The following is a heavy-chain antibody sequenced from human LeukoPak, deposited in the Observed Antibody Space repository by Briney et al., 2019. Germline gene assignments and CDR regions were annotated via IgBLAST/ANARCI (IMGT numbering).Heavy chain of an antibody. V-gene: IGHV3-48*03. CDR3: ARSAAAGTFFDY. D-gene: IGHD6-13*01. Sequence: GGSLRLSCAASGFTFSSYEMNWVRQAPGKGLEWVPYISSSGSTIYYADSVKGRFTISRDNAKNSLYLQMNSLRAEDTAVYYCARSAAAGTFFDYWGQGTLVTVSS. CDR2: ISSSGSTI. CDR1: GFTFSSYE. J-gene: IGHJ4*02.